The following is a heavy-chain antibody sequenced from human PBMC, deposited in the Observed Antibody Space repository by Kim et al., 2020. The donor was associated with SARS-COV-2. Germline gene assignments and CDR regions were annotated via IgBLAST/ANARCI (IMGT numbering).Heavy chain of an antibody. D-gene: IGHD6-19*01. CDR3: ARSPRPIAVAGPYYFDY. CDR1: GGSISSYY. CDR2: IYYSGST. Sequence: SETLSLTCTVSGGSISSYYWSWIRQPPGKGLEWIGYIYYSGSTNYNPSLKSRVTISVDTSKNQFSLKLSSVTAADTALYYCARSPRPIAVAGPYYFDYWGQGSLVTVSS. V-gene: IGHV4-59*08. J-gene: IGHJ4*02.